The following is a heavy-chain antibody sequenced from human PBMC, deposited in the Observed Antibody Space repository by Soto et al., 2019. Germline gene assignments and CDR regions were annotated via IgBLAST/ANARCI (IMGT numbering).Heavy chain of an antibody. CDR1: GGSVSSGSYY. D-gene: IGHD2-15*01. J-gene: IGHJ4*02. CDR2: IYYTGAT. CDR3: ARSDVALDF. Sequence: SETLSLTCSVSGGSVSSGSYYWTWIRQPPGKGLEWIGYIYYTGATNYNPSLKSRVTISADTSKNHFSLELTSVTAADTALYYCARSDVALDFWGQGTLVTVSS. V-gene: IGHV4-61*03.